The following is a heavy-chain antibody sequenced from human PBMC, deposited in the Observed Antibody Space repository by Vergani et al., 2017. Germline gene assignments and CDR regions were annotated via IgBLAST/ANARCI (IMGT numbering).Heavy chain of an antibody. CDR1: GYTFSNYY. Sequence: QVQVVQSGAEVKKSGASVKVSCKTSGYTFSNYYMHWVRQAPGQGLEWMGIINPSGGHTNYAQKFQGRVTMTRDTSTSTVYMELSSLRSEDTAVYYCARARANYGDYPPYYYYYMDVWGKGTTVTVSS. D-gene: IGHD4-17*01. J-gene: IGHJ6*03. CDR3: ARARANYGDYPPYYYYYMDV. V-gene: IGHV1-46*01. CDR2: INPSGGHT.